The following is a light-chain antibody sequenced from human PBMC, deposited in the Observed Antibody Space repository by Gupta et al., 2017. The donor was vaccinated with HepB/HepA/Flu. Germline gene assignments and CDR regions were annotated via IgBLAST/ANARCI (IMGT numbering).Light chain of an antibody. V-gene: IGKV1-39*01. CDR3: QQSYSTPWT. J-gene: IGKJ1*01. CDR2: AAS. Sequence: NQMPSPSSLSSAVGDRVTITCRASQSISSYLNWYQQKPGKAPKLLIYAASSLQSGVPSRFSGSGSGTDFTLTISSLQPEDFATYYCQQSYSTPWTFGQGTKVEIK. CDR1: QSISSY.